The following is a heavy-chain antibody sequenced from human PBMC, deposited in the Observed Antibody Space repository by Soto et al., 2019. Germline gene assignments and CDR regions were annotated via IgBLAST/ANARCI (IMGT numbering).Heavy chain of an antibody. CDR1: GGSFSPNY. D-gene: IGHD5-18*01. V-gene: IGHV4-59*01. J-gene: IGHJ4*02. CDR2: IYYAGST. Sequence: TLSLTCTVSGGSFSPNYWSWIRQPPGKGLEWVGYIYYAGSTRYNPSLKNRVTISVDTSKNQVSLKVNSVTAADTAVYYCARDHPHSYGVYYFDYWGQGTPVTVSS. CDR3: ARDHPHSYGVYYFDY.